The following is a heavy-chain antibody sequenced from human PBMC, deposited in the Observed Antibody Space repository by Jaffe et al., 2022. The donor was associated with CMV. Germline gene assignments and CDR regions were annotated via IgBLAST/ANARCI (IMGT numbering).Heavy chain of an antibody. CDR1: GFTFGSYA. Sequence: EVQLLESGGGLVQPGGSLRLSCAASGFTFGSYAMSWVRQAPGKGLEWVSSISGSGNSAYYADSVKGRFTISRDNSKKTVYLQMNSLRAEDTAVYYCAKLGGYDVLERHFDSWGQGTLVTVSS. V-gene: IGHV3-23*01. CDR2: ISGSGNSA. J-gene: IGHJ4*02. D-gene: IGHD5-12*01. CDR3: AKLGGYDVLERHFDS.